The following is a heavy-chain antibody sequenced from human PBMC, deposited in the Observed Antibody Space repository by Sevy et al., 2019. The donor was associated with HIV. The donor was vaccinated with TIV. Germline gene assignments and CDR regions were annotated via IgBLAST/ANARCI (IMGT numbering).Heavy chain of an antibody. CDR1: GFSFRSYG. CDR3: VKEGGGEGGDH. Sequence: GGSLRLSCAASGFSFRSYGMHWVRQAPGKGLEWMSYIQYDGSNKDYADAVKGRLTISRENSKNTLYLQRNSRRVEDTAVFYCVKEGGGEGGDHWGQGTLVTVSS. D-gene: IGHD2-21*01. J-gene: IGHJ4*02. V-gene: IGHV3-30*02. CDR2: IQYDGSNK.